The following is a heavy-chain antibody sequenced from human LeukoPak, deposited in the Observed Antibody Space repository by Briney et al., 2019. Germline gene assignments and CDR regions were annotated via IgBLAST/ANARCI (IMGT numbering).Heavy chain of an antibody. D-gene: IGHD2-15*01. CDR3: ARGGLVRYGSYNWFDP. CDR2: INPNSGGT. CDR1: GYTFTGYY. Sequence: ASVKVSCKASGYTFTGYYMHWVRQAPGQGLEWMGWINPNSGGTNYAQKFQGRVTMTRDTSISTAYMELSRLRSDDTAVYYCARGGLVRYGSYNWFDPWGQGTLVTVSS. V-gene: IGHV1-2*02. J-gene: IGHJ5*02.